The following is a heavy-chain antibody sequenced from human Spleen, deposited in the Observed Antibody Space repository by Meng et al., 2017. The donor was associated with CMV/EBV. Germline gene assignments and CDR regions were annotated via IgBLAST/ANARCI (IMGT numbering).Heavy chain of an antibody. CDR1: GGTFSSYT. CDR3: ARDPRAARPDYYYYYGMDV. CDR2: IIPILGIA. D-gene: IGHD6-6*01. Sequence: SVKVSCKASGGTFSSYTISWVRQAPGQGLEWMGRIIPILGIANYAQKFQGRVTIIADKSTSTAYMELSSLRSEDTAVYYCARDPRAARPDYYYYYGMDVWGQGTTVTVSS. J-gene: IGHJ6*02. V-gene: IGHV1-69*04.